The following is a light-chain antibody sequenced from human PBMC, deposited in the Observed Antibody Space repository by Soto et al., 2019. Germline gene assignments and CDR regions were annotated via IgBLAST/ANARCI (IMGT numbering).Light chain of an antibody. Sequence: DIQMTKSPSSLSASVGDRVTITCRASQSISSYLNWYQQTPEKAPKLLIYAATSLQSVVPSRFSGSESGTDFTLTISSLQPEDFATYYCPQSYSTPLTFAGRTKADI. J-gene: IGKJ4*01. CDR3: PQSYSTPLT. V-gene: IGKV1-39*01. CDR2: AAT. CDR1: QSISSY.